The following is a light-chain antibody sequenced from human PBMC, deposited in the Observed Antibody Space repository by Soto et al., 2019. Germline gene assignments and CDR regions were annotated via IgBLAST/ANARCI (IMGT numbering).Light chain of an antibody. CDR2: DAS. CDR1: QSVSIY. CDR3: QQYGSSPWT. Sequence: EIVLTQSPATLSLSPGERATLSCRASQSVSIYLAWYQQKPGQAPRLLIYDASNRATGIPAKFSGSGSGTDFTLTISSLEPEDFAVYYCQQYGSSPWTFGQGTKVDI. V-gene: IGKV3-11*01. J-gene: IGKJ1*01.